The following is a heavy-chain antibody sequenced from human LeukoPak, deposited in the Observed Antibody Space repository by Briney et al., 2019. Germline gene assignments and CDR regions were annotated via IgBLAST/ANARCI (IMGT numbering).Heavy chain of an antibody. J-gene: IGHJ4*02. V-gene: IGHV4-39*01. Sequence: SETLSLTCTVSGGSISSSSYYWGWIRQPPGKGLEWIGEINHSGSTNYNPSLKSRVTISVDTSKNQFSLKLSSVTAADTAVYYCARHPPTVTRGFDYWGQGTLVTVSS. CDR2: INHSGST. CDR1: GGSISSSSYY. CDR3: ARHPPTVTRGFDY. D-gene: IGHD4-17*01.